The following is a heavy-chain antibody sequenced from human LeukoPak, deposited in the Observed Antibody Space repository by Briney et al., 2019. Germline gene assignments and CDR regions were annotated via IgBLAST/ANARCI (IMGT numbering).Heavy chain of an antibody. J-gene: IGHJ6*01. V-gene: IGHV3-30*04. CDR3: ARNMRNTAMVKDYYYGMDV. D-gene: IGHD5-18*01. Sequence: GGSLRLSCAAAVFTFSSYAMHWVRQAPGKVLEWVAVISYDGSNKYYADSVKGRFTISRDNSKNTLYLQMNSLRAEDTAVYYCARNMRNTAMVKDYYYGMDVWGQGTTVTVSS. CDR2: ISYDGSNK. CDR1: VFTFSSYA.